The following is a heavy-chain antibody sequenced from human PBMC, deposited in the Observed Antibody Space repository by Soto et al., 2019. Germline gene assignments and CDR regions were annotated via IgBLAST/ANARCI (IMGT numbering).Heavy chain of an antibody. D-gene: IGHD1-26*01. Sequence: QVQLVESGGGVVQPGRSLRLSCAASGFTFSTYGMHWVRQAPGKGLEWVAVISYDGSNKYYADSVKGQFTISRDNSKNPLYLQMNSLRAEDTAVYYCAKSPSYPVHFDYWGQGTLVTVSS. CDR1: GFTFSTYG. V-gene: IGHV3-30*18. CDR3: AKSPSYPVHFDY. J-gene: IGHJ4*02. CDR2: ISYDGSNK.